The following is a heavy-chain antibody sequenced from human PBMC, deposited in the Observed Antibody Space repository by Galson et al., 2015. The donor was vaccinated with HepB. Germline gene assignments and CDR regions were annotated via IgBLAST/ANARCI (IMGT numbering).Heavy chain of an antibody. Sequence: SVKVSCKASGYTFTGYYMHWVRQAPGQGLEWMGWINPNSGGTNYAQKFQGWVTMTRDTSISTAYMELSRLRSDDTAVYYCARGGGSSSWYQGCWTFDIWGQGTMVTVSS. CDR1: GYTFTGYY. CDR2: INPNSGGT. J-gene: IGHJ3*02. D-gene: IGHD6-13*01. CDR3: ARGGGSSSWYQGCWTFDI. V-gene: IGHV1-2*04.